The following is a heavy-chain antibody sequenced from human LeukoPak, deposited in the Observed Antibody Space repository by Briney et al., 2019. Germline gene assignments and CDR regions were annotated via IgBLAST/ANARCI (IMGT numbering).Heavy chain of an antibody. V-gene: IGHV3-7*01. D-gene: IGHD3-22*01. CDR2: IKQDGSEK. CDR1: GFTFSSYW. J-gene: IGHJ4*02. Sequence: GGSLRLSCSASGFTFSSYWMSWVRQAPGKGLEWVANIKQDGSEKYYVDSVKGRFTISRDNAKNSLYLQMNSLRAEDTAVYYCARDGYYYDSSGYYYVRGAAYFDYWGQGTLVTVSS. CDR3: ARDGYYYDSSGYYYVRGAAYFDY.